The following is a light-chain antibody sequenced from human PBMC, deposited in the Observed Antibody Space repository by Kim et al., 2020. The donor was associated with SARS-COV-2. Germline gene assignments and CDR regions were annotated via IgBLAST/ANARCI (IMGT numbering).Light chain of an antibody. CDR1: QSVSRH. CDR2: GAS. V-gene: IGKV3-15*01. Sequence: EILMKQSPATLSVSPGERATLSCRASQSVSRHLAWYQQKPGQAPRLLIYGASTRATGIPARFSGSGSGTEFTLTISSLQSEDFAVYYCQQYNNWPPYTFGQGTKLEI. CDR3: QQYNNWPPYT. J-gene: IGKJ2*01.